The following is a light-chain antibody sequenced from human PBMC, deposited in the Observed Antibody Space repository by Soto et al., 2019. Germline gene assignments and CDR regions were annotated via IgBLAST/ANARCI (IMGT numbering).Light chain of an antibody. J-gene: IGKJ5*01. CDR3: QQVKSYPIT. Sequence: DIQLTQSPSFLSASVGDRVTITCRASQGISSFLVWYQQKPGKAPKVLIYAASTLQSGVPSRFSGSGSGTEFTLTVSSLQPEDFATYYCQQVKSYPITFGQGTRLEIK. CDR2: AAS. CDR1: QGISSF. V-gene: IGKV1-9*01.